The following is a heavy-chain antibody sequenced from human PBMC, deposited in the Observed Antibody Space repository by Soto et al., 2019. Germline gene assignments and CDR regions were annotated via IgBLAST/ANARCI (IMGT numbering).Heavy chain of an antibody. V-gene: IGHV1-3*01. D-gene: IGHD2-15*01. CDR1: GYTFTRYT. Sequence: ASVKVSCKASGYTFTRYTMNWVRQAPGQRLEWMGWINPDNGNTKSSQKFQDRVIITRDTTASTAYMDLSSLRSEDTAVYYCARGIATGQFDPWGQGTLVTVSS. J-gene: IGHJ5*02. CDR3: ARGIATGQFDP. CDR2: INPDNGNT.